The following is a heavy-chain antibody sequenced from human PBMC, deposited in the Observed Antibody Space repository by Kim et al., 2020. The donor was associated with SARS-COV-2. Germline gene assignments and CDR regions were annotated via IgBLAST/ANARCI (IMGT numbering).Heavy chain of an antibody. V-gene: IGHV3-15*01. CDR3: TTGTPHYYDSSGYYYYYGMDV. Sequence: GGSLRLSCAASGFTFSNAWMSWVRQAPGKGLEWVGRIKSKTDGGTTDYAAPVKGRFTISRDDSKNTLYLQMNSLKTEDTAVYYCTTGTPHYYDSSGYYYYYGMDVWGQGTTVTVSS. CDR1: GFTFSNAW. J-gene: IGHJ6*02. CDR2: IKSKTDGGTT. D-gene: IGHD3-22*01.